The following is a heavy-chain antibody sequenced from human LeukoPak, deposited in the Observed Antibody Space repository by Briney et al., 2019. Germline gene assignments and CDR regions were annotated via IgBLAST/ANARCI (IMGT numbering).Heavy chain of an antibody. V-gene: IGHV3-7*04. CDR3: AREVVINNFYYDGMDV. CDR2: IRPDGSEK. CDR1: GFTFSSYW. Sequence: GGSLRLSCAASGFTFSSYWMSWVRQAPGKGLEWVASIRPDGSEKYSVDSVKGRFTISRGNAKNSLYLQMNSLRAEDTAVYFCAREVVINNFYYDGMDVWGQGTTVTVSS. J-gene: IGHJ6*02. D-gene: IGHD2-21*01.